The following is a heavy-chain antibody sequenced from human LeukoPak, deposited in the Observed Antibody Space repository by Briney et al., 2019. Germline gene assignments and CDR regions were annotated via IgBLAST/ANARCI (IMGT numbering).Heavy chain of an antibody. CDR1: GYRVTNYW. CDR3: ARQGVYYSDSSAFYH. J-gene: IGHJ4*02. CDR2: IYPGDSDT. V-gene: IGHV5-51*01. Sequence: GESLKISCKGSGYRVTNYWIAWVRQMPGKGLELMGGIYPGDSDTRYSPSFQGQVTISADKSISTAFLQWSSLKASDTAIYYCARQGVYYSDSSAFYHWGQGTQVTVSS. D-gene: IGHD3-22*01.